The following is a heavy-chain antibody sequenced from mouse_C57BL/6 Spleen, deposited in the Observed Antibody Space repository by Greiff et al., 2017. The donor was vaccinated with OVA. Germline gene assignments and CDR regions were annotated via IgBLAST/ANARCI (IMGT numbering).Heavy chain of an antibody. V-gene: IGHV1-80*01. CDR3: ARDYCSRREFAY. CDR2: IYPGDGDT. J-gene: IGHJ3*01. Sequence: QVQLKQSGAELVKPGASVKISCKASGYAFSSYWMNWVKQRPGKGLEWIGQIYPGDGDTNYNGKFKGKATLTADKSTSTAYMQLSSLTSEDSAVYFCARDYCSRREFAYWGQGTLVTVSA. D-gene: IGHD1-1*01. CDR1: GYAFSSYW.